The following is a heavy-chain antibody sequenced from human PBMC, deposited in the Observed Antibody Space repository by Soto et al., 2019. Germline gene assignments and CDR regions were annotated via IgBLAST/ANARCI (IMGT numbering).Heavy chain of an antibody. CDR3: ATSYSSGWYGAFDI. CDR2: ISAYNGNT. CDR1: GYTFTSYG. V-gene: IGHV1-18*01. Sequence: ASVEVSCKASGYTFTSYGISWVRQAPGQGLEWMGWISAYNGNTNYAQKLQGRVTMTTDTSTSTAYMELRSLRSDDTAVYYCATSYSSGWYGAFDIWGQGTMVTVSS. J-gene: IGHJ3*02. D-gene: IGHD6-19*01.